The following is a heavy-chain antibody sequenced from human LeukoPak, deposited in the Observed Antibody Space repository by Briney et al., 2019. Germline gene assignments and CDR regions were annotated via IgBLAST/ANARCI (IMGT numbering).Heavy chain of an antibody. J-gene: IGHJ4*02. V-gene: IGHV3-7*03. CDR2: IKQDGSEK. Sequence: PGGSLRLSCAASGFTFSSYWMSWVRQAPGKGLEWVANIKQDGSEKYYVDSVKGRFTISRDNAKNSLYLQMNSLRSDDTAVYYCARDSGTAMVEDYWGQGTLVTVSS. CDR3: ARDSGTAMVEDY. CDR1: GFTFSSYW. D-gene: IGHD5-18*01.